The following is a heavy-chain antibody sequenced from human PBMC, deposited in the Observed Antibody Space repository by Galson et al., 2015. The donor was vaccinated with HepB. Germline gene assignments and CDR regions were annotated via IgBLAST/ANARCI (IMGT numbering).Heavy chain of an antibody. V-gene: IGHV1-69*13. J-gene: IGHJ3*02. Sequence: SVKVSCKASGGTFSSYAISWVRQAPGQGLEWMGGIIPIFGTANYAQKFQGRVTITADESTSTAYMELSSLRSEDTAVYYCARASSYCGSDCYHRAFDIWGQGTMVTVSS. CDR1: GGTFSSYA. D-gene: IGHD2-21*01. CDR2: IIPIFGTA. CDR3: ARASSYCGSDCYHRAFDI.